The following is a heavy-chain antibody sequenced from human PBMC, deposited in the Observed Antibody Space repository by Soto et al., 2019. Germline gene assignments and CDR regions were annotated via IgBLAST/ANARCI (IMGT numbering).Heavy chain of an antibody. D-gene: IGHD3-10*01. Sequence: QVQLVQSGAEVKKPGSSVKVSCKASGGTFSSYAISWVRQSPGQGLDWLGGIIPIFGTANYAQKFQGRVTITADESTRTAYMELSSLRDEDTAVYYCAREGLWFGESGGYFDYWGQGTLVTVSS. CDR1: GGTFSSYA. J-gene: IGHJ4*02. CDR3: AREGLWFGESGGYFDY. V-gene: IGHV1-69*01. CDR2: IIPIFGTA.